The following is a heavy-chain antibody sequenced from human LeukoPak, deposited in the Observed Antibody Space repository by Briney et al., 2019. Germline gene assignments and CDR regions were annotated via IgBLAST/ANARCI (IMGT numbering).Heavy chain of an antibody. CDR1: GYGFTNYW. CDR2: IYAGDSEI. J-gene: IGHJ4*02. Sequence: GETLKISCKGSGYGFTNYWTGWVRQTPGKGLEWMGFIYAGDSEIRYRPSFEGQVTFSVDKSISTAYLRWNSLRASDTAMYYCATARHGDSAWQFWGQGTLVTVSS. CDR3: ATARHGDSAWQF. D-gene: IGHD2-15*01. V-gene: IGHV5-51*01.